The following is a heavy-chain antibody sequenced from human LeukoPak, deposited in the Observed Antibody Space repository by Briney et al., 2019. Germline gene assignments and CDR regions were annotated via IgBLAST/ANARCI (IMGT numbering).Heavy chain of an antibody. CDR2: INWNGGST. CDR3: ARIGDGYGDYFDY. V-gene: IGHV3-20*04. Sequence: GGSLRLSCAASGFTFDDYGMSWVRQAPGKGLEWVSGINWNGGSTGYADSVKGRFTISRDNAKNSLFLQMNSLRPEDTAVYYCARIGDGYGDYFDYWGQGTLVTVSS. CDR1: GFTFDDYG. J-gene: IGHJ4*02. D-gene: IGHD5-24*01.